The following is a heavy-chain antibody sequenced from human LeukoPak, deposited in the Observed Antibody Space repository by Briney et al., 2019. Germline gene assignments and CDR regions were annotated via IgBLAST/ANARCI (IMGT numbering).Heavy chain of an antibody. V-gene: IGHV3-7*01. J-gene: IGHJ4*02. CDR2: IKQDGSEK. Sequence: PGGSLRLSCAASGFTFSSYWMSWVRQAPGKGLEWVANIKQDGSEKYYVDSVKGQFTISRDNAKNSLYLQMNSLRAEDTAVYYCARARYFDWLLSDHNYYFDYWGQGTLVTVSS. CDR1: GFTFSSYW. CDR3: ARARYFDWLLSDHNYYFDY. D-gene: IGHD3-9*01.